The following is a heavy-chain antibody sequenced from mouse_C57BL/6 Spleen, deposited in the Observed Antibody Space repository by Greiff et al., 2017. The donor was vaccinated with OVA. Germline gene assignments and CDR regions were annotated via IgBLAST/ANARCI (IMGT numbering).Heavy chain of an antibody. CDR3: ARYVPASSGWDY. V-gene: IGHV7-3*01. Sequence: EVQGVESGGGLVQPGGSLSLSCAASGFTFTDYYMSWVRQPPGKALEWLGFIRNKANGYTTEYSSSVKGRFTISRDNSQSILYLQMNALGAEDSATYYCARYVPASSGWDYWGQGTTLTVSS. J-gene: IGHJ2*01. D-gene: IGHD3-2*02. CDR1: GFTFTDYY. CDR2: IRNKANGYTT.